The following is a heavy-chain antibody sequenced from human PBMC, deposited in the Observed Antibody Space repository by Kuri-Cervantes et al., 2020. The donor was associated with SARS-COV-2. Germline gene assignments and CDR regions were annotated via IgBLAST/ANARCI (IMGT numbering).Heavy chain of an antibody. D-gene: IGHD3-10*01. V-gene: IGHV3-23*03. J-gene: IGHJ6*02. Sequence: GESLKISCAASGFTFSSYAMSWVRQAPGKGLEWVSVIYSGGSSTYYADSVKGRFTISRDNSKNTLYLQMNSLRAEDTAVYYCASMVRGNYGMDAWGQGTTVTVSS. CDR3: ASMVRGNYGMDA. CDR1: GFTFSSYA. CDR2: IYSGGSST.